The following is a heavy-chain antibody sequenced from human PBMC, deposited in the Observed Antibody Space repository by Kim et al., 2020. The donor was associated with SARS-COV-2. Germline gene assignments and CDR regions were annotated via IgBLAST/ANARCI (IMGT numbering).Heavy chain of an antibody. D-gene: IGHD4-17*01. Sequence: KYDAASGKGRSTVSRDNSENMLYLEMSSLRPEDTAIYYCARPMTTVDALDVWGQGTMVIVSS. V-gene: IGHV3-30*03. J-gene: IGHJ3*01. CDR3: ARPMTTVDALDV. CDR2: K.